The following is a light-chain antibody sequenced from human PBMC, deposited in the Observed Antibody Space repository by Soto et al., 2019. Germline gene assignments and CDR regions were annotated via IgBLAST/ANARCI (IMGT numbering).Light chain of an antibody. CDR3: AAWDGSLNGWV. CDR2: RND. Sequence: QTVVTQAPSASGTPGQRVTISCSGSSSNIGSNTVSWYQQVPGTAPKLLIYRNDQRPSGVPDRFSGSKSGTSASLAIGGLQSEDEADYYCAAWDGSLNGWVFGGGTKVTVL. V-gene: IGLV1-44*01. J-gene: IGLJ2*01. CDR1: SSNIGSNT.